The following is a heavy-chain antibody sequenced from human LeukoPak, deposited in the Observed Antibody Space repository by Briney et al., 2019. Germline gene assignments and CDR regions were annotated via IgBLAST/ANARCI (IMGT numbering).Heavy chain of an antibody. Sequence: PGGSLRLSCAASGFTFSSYAMSWVRQAPGKGLEWVSSISGGSDSTFYADSVKGRFTISRDNSKNTLYLQMNSLRAEDTAVHYCANFGTAMTYFDYWGQGTLLTVSS. D-gene: IGHD2-21*02. CDR1: GFTFSSYA. CDR2: ISGGSDST. CDR3: ANFGTAMTYFDY. V-gene: IGHV3-23*01. J-gene: IGHJ4*02.